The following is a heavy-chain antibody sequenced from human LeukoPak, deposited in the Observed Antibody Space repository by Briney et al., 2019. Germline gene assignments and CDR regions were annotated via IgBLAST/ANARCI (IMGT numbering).Heavy chain of an antibody. CDR3: ARDGSSPPGHFDY. CDR2: ISSSGSTI. V-gene: IGHV3-48*03. J-gene: IGHJ4*02. CDR1: GFTFSSYE. Sequence: QPGGSLRLPCAASGFTFSSYEMNWVRQAPGKGLEWVSYISSSGSTIYYADSVKGRFTISRDNAKNSLYLQMNSLRAEDTAVYYCARDGSSPPGHFDYWGQGTLVTVSS.